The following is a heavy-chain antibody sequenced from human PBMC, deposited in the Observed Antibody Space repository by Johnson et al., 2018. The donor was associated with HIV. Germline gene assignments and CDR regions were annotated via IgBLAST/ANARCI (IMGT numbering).Heavy chain of an antibody. D-gene: IGHD1-14*01. CDR3: ARDDRPDGFDI. CDR2: ISYDGSNK. Sequence: QVQLVESGGGLVQPGGSLRLSCAASGFTFSSYGMHWVRQAPGKGLEWVAVISYDGSNKYYADSVKGRFTISRDRSKNTVSLQMNSLRVEDTAVYYCARDDRPDGFDIWGQGTMVTVSS. V-gene: IGHV3-30*03. J-gene: IGHJ3*02. CDR1: GFTFSSYG.